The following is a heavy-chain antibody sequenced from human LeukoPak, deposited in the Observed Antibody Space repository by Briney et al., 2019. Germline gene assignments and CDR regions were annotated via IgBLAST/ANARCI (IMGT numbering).Heavy chain of an antibody. CDR3: ADCEHEEWELLSFDY. V-gene: IGHV3-30*02. D-gene: IGHD1-26*01. J-gene: IGHJ4*02. CDR1: GFTFSSYG. Sequence: GGSLRLSCAASGFTFSSYGMHWVRQAPGKGLEWVAFIRYDGSNKYYADSVKGRFTISRDNSKNTLYLQMNSLRAEDTAVYYCADCEHEEWELLSFDYWGQGTLVTVSS. CDR2: IRYDGSNK.